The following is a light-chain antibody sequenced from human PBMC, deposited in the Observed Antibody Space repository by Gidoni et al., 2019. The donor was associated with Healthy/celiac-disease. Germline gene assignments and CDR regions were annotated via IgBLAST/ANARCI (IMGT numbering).Light chain of an antibody. Sequence: QSVLTQPPSVSGAPGQRVTISCTGRSSNIGAGYDLHWYQQLPGTAPKLLIYGNSNRPSGVPDRFSGSKSGTSASLAITGLQAEDEADYYCQSYDSSLSGYWVFGGGTKLTV. CDR3: QSYDSSLSGYWV. J-gene: IGLJ3*02. V-gene: IGLV1-40*01. CDR1: SSNIGAGYD. CDR2: GNS.